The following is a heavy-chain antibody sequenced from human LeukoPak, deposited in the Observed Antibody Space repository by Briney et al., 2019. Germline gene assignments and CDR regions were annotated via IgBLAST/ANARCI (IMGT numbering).Heavy chain of an antibody. Sequence: GGSLRLSCAASGFTFSSYSMNWVRQAPGKGLEWVSSISSSSSYIYYADSVKGRFTISRDNAKNSLYLQMNSLRAEDTAVYYCARDSHPLGAFDYWGQGTLVTVSS. CDR2: ISSSSSYI. CDR1: GFTFSSYS. CDR3: ARDSHPLGAFDY. V-gene: IGHV3-21*01. J-gene: IGHJ4*02.